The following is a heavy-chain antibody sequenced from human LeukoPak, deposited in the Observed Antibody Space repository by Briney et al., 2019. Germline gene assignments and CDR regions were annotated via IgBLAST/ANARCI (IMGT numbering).Heavy chain of an antibody. J-gene: IGHJ4*02. V-gene: IGHV3-7*01. CDR2: IKQDGSEK. CDR1: GFTFSSYW. Sequence: PGGSLRLSCAASGFTFSSYWMSWVRQAPGKGLEWVANIKQDGSEKYYVDSVKGRFTISRDNAKNSLYLQMNSLRAEDTAVYYCASGISLGMYDFGGVDYWGQGTLVTVSS. CDR3: ASGISLGMYDFGGVDY. D-gene: IGHD3/OR15-3a*01.